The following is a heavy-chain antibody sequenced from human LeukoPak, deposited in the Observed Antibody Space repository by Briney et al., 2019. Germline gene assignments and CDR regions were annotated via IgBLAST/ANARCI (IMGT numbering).Heavy chain of an antibody. CDR2: ISGSGGST. CDR1: GFTFSSYA. D-gene: IGHD6-19*01. V-gene: IGHV3-23*01. CDR3: AKDAHSSGWYNWFDP. J-gene: IGHJ5*02. Sequence: GGSLRLSCAASGFTFSSYAMSWVRQAPGKGLEWVSAISGSGGSTYYADSVKGRFTISRDNSENTLYLQMNSLRAEDTAVYYCAKDAHSSGWYNWFDPWGQGTLVTVSS.